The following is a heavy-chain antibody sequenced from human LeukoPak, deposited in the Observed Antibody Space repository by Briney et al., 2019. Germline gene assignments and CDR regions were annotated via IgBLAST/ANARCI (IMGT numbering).Heavy chain of an antibody. V-gene: IGHV1-69*04. CDR1: GGTFTSYA. Sequence: SVKVSCKASGGTFTSYAISWVRQAPGQGLEWMGRIIPILGIANYAQKFQGRVTITADKSTSTAYMELSSLRSEDTAVYYCARGLPNGAATGCWGQGTLVTVSS. D-gene: IGHD2-15*01. CDR3: ARGLPNGAATGC. CDR2: IIPILGIA. J-gene: IGHJ4*02.